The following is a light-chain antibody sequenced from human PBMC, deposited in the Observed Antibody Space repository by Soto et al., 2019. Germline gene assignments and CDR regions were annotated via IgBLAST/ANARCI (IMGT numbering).Light chain of an antibody. CDR1: QGISSY. Sequence: DIQMTQSPSSLSASVGDRDTITCRASQGISSYLAWYQQKPGKVPKLLIYAASTLQSGVPFRFSGSGSGTDFTLTISSLQPVDVVTYYSQKYNSAPYTFGQGTKLEIK. J-gene: IGKJ2*01. CDR2: AAS. CDR3: QKYNSAPYT. V-gene: IGKV1-27*01.